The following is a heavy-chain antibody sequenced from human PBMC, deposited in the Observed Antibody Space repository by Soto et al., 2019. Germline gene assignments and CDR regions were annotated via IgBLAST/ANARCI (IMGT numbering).Heavy chain of an antibody. Sequence: EVHLVESGGGLVQPGGSLRLSCAASGFTFSSYWMHWVRQVPGKGLVWVSRIKSDGSSTNYADSLEGRFTISRDNAKNALYLQMNSLRAEDTAVYFCASSPWSGDVYDHWGQGTLVTVSS. CDR3: ASSPWSGDVYDH. J-gene: IGHJ5*02. CDR1: GFTFSSYW. V-gene: IGHV3-74*01. D-gene: IGHD3-3*01. CDR2: IKSDGSST.